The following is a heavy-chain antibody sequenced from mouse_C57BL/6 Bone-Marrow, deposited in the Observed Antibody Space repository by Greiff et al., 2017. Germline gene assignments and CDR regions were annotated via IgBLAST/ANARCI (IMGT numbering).Heavy chain of an antibody. CDR3: AGNGNYFDY. CDR2: LYPGSGNT. V-gene: IGHV1-66*01. CDR1: GYSFTSYY. Sequence: VQLQQSGPELVKPGASVKISCKASGYSFTSYYIHWVKQRPGQGLAWIGWLYPGSGNTKYNEKFKGKATLTADTSSSTAYMQLSSLTSEVSAVYYCAGNGNYFDYWGQGTTLTVAS. J-gene: IGHJ2*01. D-gene: IGHD2-1*01.